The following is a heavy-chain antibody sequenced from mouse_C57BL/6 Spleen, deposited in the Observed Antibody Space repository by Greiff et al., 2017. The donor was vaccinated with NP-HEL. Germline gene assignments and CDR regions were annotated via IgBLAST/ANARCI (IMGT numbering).Heavy chain of an antibody. V-gene: IGHV5-17*01. CDR2: ISSGSSTI. J-gene: IGHJ2*01. Sequence: EVKLEESGGGLVKPGGSLKLSCAASGFTFSDYGMHWVRQAPEKGLEWVAYISSGSSTIYYADTVKGRFTISRDNAKNTLFLQMTSLRSEDTAMYYCARRNYYSNFYFDYWGQGTTLTVSS. CDR1: GFTFSDYG. D-gene: IGHD2-5*01. CDR3: ARRNYYSNFYFDY.